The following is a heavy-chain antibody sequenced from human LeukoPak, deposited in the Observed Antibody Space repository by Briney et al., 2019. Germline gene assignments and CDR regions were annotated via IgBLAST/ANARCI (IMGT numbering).Heavy chain of an antibody. CDR1: GFTFSNYA. CDR2: ISGSGGST. V-gene: IGHV3-23*01. D-gene: IGHD5-24*01. Sequence: GGSLRLSCAASGFTFSNYAMSWARQASGKGLEWVSAISGSGGSTYYADSVKGRFTISRDNSKNTLYLQMNSLRAEDTAVYYCTKGTIWLPFDYWGQGTLVTVSS. J-gene: IGHJ4*02. CDR3: TKGTIWLPFDY.